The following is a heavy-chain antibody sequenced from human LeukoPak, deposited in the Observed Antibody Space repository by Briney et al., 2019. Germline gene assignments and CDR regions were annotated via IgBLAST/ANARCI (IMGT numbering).Heavy chain of an antibody. Sequence: GGSLRLSCAASGFTFSSYAMSWVRQAPGKGLDWVSAISGSGGSTYYADSVKGRFTISRDNSKNTLYLQMNSLRAEDTAVYYCAKSSKNLIFGVVIANWFDPWGQGTLVTVSS. J-gene: IGHJ5*02. CDR1: GFTFSSYA. D-gene: IGHD3-3*01. CDR3: AKSSKNLIFGVVIANWFDP. CDR2: ISGSGGST. V-gene: IGHV3-23*01.